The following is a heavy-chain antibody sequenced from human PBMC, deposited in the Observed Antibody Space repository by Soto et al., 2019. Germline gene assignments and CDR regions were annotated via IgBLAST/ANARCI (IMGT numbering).Heavy chain of an antibody. J-gene: IGHJ6*02. CDR3: ARDHSGSYYYYYGMDV. CDR1: GFTFSDYY. D-gene: IGHD1-26*01. Sequence: QVQLVESGGGLVKPGGSLRLSCAASGFTFSDYYMSWIRQAPGKGLEWVSYISSSSSYINYADSVKGRFTISRDNAKNSLYLQMNSLRAEDTAVYYCARDHSGSYYYYYGMDVWGQGTTVTVSS. V-gene: IGHV3-11*06. CDR2: ISSSSSYI.